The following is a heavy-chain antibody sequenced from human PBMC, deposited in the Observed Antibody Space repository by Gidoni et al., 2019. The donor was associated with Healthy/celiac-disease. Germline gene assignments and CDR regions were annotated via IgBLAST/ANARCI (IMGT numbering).Heavy chain of an antibody. V-gene: IGHV3-33*01. CDR2: IWYDGSNK. D-gene: IGHD3-22*01. CDR1: GVTFSRYG. Sequence: QVQLVESGGGGVQPGRSRRLACAAAGVTFSRYGLHWVRQAPGKGLDWVAVIWYDGSNKSYADSVKGRFTISRDNSMNTLYLQMNSLRAEDTAVYYCARDSYDSSGFDYWGQVTLVTVSS. J-gene: IGHJ4*02. CDR3: ARDSYDSSGFDY.